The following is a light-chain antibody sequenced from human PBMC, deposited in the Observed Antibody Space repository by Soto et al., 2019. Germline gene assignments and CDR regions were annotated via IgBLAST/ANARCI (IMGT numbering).Light chain of an antibody. CDR3: QQYGISGT. V-gene: IGKV3-20*01. Sequence: DIVLTQSPGTLSLSPGERATLTCRASQSVSNNYLAWYQQKPGQAPRLLIYGASNRATGIPDRFSGSGSGTDFTLTISRLEPEDFAVYYCQQYGISGTFGQGTKVDIK. CDR1: QSVSNNY. J-gene: IGKJ1*01. CDR2: GAS.